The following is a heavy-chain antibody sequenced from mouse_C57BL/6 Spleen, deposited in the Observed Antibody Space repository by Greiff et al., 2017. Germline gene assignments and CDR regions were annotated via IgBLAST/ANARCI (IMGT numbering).Heavy chain of an antibody. CDR1: GFTFSSYT. V-gene: IGHV5-9*01. D-gene: IGHD2-1*01. CDR3: ARTLLYDY. CDR2: ISGGGGNT. J-gene: IGHJ2*01. Sequence: EVHLVESGGGLVKPGGSLKLSCAASGFTFSSYTMSWVRQTPEKRLEWVATISGGGGNTYYPDSVKGRFTISRDNAKNTLYLQMSSLRSEDTALYYCARTLLYDYWGQGTTLTVSS.